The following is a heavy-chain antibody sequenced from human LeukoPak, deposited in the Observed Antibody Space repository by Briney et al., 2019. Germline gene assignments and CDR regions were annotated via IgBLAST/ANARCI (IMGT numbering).Heavy chain of an antibody. CDR1: GFTFSSYA. D-gene: IGHD3-3*01. J-gene: IGHJ5*02. V-gene: IGHV4-30-4*01. CDR3: ASAPTYYDFWSGYPWFDP. Sequence: LRLSCAASGFTFSSYAMSWIRQPPGKGLEWIGYIYYSGSTYYNPSLKSRVTISVDTSKNQFSLKLSSVTAADTAVYYCASAPTYYDFWSGYPWFDPWGQGTLVTVSS. CDR2: IYYSGST.